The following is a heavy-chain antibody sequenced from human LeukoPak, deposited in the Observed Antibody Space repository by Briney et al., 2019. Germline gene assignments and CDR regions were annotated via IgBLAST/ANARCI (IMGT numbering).Heavy chain of an antibody. CDR2: IYSAGTT. D-gene: IGHD3-10*01. CDR3: YSSGSYYGVMEV. CDR1: GSTFSSYW. V-gene: IGHV3-66*01. Sequence: GGSLRLSCAASGSTFSSYWMHWVRQAPGRGLEWVSVIYSAGTTYYADSVKGRFTISRDNSKNTVYLQMNSLRAEDTAVYYCYSSGSYYGVMEVWGQGTTVTVSS. J-gene: IGHJ6*02.